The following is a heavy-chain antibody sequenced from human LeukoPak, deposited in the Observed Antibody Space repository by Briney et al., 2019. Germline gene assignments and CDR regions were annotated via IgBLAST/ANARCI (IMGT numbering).Heavy chain of an antibody. V-gene: IGHV3-7*01. CDR2: IQKDGSEK. CDR3: VRLWDSSGFFGY. J-gene: IGHJ4*02. D-gene: IGHD3-22*01. CDR1: GFTFDDYA. Sequence: GGSLRLSCAASGFTFDDYAMHWVRQAPGKGLEWVANIQKDGSEKHYVASVEGRFTISRDNAENSLFLQLNSLRVGDTAVYYCVRLWDSSGFFGYWGQGALVTVSS.